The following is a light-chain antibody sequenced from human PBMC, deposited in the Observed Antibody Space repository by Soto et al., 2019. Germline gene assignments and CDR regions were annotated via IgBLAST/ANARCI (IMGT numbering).Light chain of an antibody. CDR2: DDS. CDR3: QQSYSTPIT. CDR1: QSISRW. V-gene: IGKV1-5*01. J-gene: IGKJ5*01. Sequence: IQMTQSPSTLSASVGKRVTISCRASQSISRWSAWYRQKPGKAPTLLIHDDSSLESGVPSRVSGSGSGTDCTLTISSLQPEDFATYYCQQSYSTPITFGQGTRLEIK.